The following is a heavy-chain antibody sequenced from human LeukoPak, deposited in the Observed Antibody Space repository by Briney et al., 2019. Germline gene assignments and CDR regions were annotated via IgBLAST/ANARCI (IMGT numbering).Heavy chain of an antibody. J-gene: IGHJ4*02. CDR1: GYTFTGYY. V-gene: IGHV1-2*04. Sequence: ASVKVSCKASGYTFTGYYMHWVRQAPGQGLEWMGWINPNSGGTNYAQKFQGWVTMTRDTSISTAYMELRSLRSDDTAVYYCARAGDSYSTGWYYGYWGQGTLVTVSS. CDR3: ARAGDSYSTGWYYGY. D-gene: IGHD6-19*01. CDR2: INPNSGGT.